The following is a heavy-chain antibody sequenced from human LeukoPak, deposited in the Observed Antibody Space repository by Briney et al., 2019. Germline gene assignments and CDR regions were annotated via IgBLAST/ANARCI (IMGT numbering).Heavy chain of an antibody. CDR1: GYTFTSYA. Sequence: GASVKVSCKASGYTFTSYAMHWVRQAPGQRLEWMGWINAGNGNTKYSQKFQGRVTITRDTSASTAYMELSSLRSEDTAVYYCARDPTMVRGVGGVPFDYWGQGTLVTVSS. V-gene: IGHV1-3*01. CDR3: ARDPTMVRGVGGVPFDY. CDR2: INAGNGNT. D-gene: IGHD3-10*01. J-gene: IGHJ4*02.